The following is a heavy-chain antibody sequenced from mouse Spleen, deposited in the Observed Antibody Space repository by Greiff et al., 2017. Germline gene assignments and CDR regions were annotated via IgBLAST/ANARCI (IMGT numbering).Heavy chain of an antibody. Sequence: EVKLVESGGGLVKPGGSLKLSCAASGFTFSSYAMSWVRQTPEKRLEWVATISSGGSYTYYPDSVKGRFTISRDNAKNTLYLQMSSLRSEDTAMYYCARQQDGYFDVWGAGTTVTVSS. J-gene: IGHJ1*01. V-gene: IGHV5-9-3*01. CDR3: ARQQDGYFDV. CDR2: ISSGGSYT. CDR1: GFTFSSYA.